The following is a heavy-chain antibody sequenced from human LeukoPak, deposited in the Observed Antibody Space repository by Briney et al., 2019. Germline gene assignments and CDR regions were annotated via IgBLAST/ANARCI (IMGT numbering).Heavy chain of an antibody. V-gene: IGHV4-34*01. CDR3: ARGERDHNDRSGYYDRGPFS. J-gene: IGHJ5*02. Sequence: SETLSLTCAVSGGSFSDYYWTWIRQTPVKGLEWVVEINHAGTTNYNPSLVSRVTISGEPSKKQFSLRLISVTAADTAVYYCARGERDHNDRSGYYDRGPFSWGQGTLVTVSS. D-gene: IGHD3-22*01. CDR1: GGSFSDYY. CDR2: INHAGTT.